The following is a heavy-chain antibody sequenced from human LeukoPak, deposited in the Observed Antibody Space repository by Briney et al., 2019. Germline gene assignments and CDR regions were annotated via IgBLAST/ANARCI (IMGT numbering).Heavy chain of an antibody. J-gene: IGHJ4*02. V-gene: IGHV3-23*01. D-gene: IGHD3-10*01. Sequence: GGSLRLSCAASGFTFSSCAMSWVRQAPGKGLEWVSAISGSGGSTYYADSVKGRFTISRDNSKNTLYLQMNSLRAEDTAVYYCAKDVNYYGSGSYLDYWGQGTLVTVSS. CDR3: AKDVNYYGSGSYLDY. CDR1: GFTFSSCA. CDR2: ISGSGGST.